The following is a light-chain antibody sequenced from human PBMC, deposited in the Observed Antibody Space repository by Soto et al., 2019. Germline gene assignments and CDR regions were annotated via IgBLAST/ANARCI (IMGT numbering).Light chain of an antibody. J-gene: IGKJ1*01. V-gene: IGKV1-8*01. CDR2: AAS. CDR1: QDIHNY. Sequence: AVLLTQSPSSFSASTGDRATITCRASQDIHNYLAWYQQVPGKAPKLLLYAASILQTGVPSRFSGSGSGTDFTLSFDGLQSEDFATYFCQHCYNYPWTFGQGTPVE. CDR3: QHCYNYPWT.